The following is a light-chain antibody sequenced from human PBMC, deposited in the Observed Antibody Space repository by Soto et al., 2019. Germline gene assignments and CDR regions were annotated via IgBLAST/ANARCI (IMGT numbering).Light chain of an antibody. CDR2: GAS. V-gene: IGKV3-20*01. Sequence: VLTQSPGTLSLSPGERATLSCRASQSVGSNYLAWYQQKPGQAPRLLIYGASSRATGIPDRFSGSGSGTDFTLTISRLEPEDFAVYYCQQYGSSPPYPFGQGT. CDR3: QQYGSSPPYP. CDR1: QSVGSNY. J-gene: IGKJ2*01.